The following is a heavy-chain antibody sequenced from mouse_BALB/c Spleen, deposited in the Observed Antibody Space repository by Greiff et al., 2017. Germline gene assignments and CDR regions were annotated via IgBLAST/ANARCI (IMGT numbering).Heavy chain of an antibody. CDR3: ARMGLRYYFDY. D-gene: IGHD2-4*01. Sequence: QVQLKQSGPELVKPGASVRISCKASGYTFTSYYIHWVKQRPGQGLEWIGWIYPGNVNTKYNEKFKGKATLTADKSSSTAYMQLSSLTSEDSAVYFCARMGLRYYFDYWGQGTTLTVSS. J-gene: IGHJ2*01. V-gene: IGHV1S56*01. CDR1: GYTFTSYY. CDR2: IYPGNVNT.